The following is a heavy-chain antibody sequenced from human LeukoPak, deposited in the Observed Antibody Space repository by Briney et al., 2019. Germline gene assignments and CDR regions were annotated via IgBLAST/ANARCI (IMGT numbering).Heavy chain of an antibody. J-gene: IGHJ6*03. CDR2: IYSGGST. CDR1: GFTVSNNY. CDR3: ARGATMVRGVITYMDV. Sequence: GGSLRLSCAASGFTVSNNYMSRVRQAPGKGLEWVSVIYSGGSTYYADSVKGRFTISRDNSKNTLYLQMNSLRAEDTAVYYCARGATMVRGVITYMDVWGKGTTVTVSS. D-gene: IGHD3-10*01. V-gene: IGHV3-66*02.